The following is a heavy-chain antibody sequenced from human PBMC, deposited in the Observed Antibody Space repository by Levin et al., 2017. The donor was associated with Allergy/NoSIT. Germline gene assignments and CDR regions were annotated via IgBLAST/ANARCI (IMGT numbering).Heavy chain of an antibody. D-gene: IGHD4-23*01. Sequence: LSLTCAASGFTFSSYGMHWVRQAPGKGLEWVAVIWYDGSNKYYADSVKGRFTISRDNSKNTLYLQMNSLRAEDTAVYYCARDYVGYFDYWGQGTLVTVSS. J-gene: IGHJ4*02. V-gene: IGHV3-33*01. CDR3: ARDYVGYFDY. CDR1: GFTFSSYG. CDR2: IWYDGSNK.